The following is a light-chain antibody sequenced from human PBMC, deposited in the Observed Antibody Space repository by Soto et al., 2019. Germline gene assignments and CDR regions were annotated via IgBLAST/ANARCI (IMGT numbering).Light chain of an antibody. V-gene: IGKV1-5*01. Sequence: DIQMTQSPSTLSASVGDRVTITCRASQSISSWVAWYQQKPGKAPKLLIYDASSLKSGVPSRFSGSGSGTEFTLTISSLQPDDVATYFCQTYNTYYTVGLGTKLEIK. CDR2: DAS. CDR3: QTYNTYYT. CDR1: QSISSW. J-gene: IGKJ2*01.